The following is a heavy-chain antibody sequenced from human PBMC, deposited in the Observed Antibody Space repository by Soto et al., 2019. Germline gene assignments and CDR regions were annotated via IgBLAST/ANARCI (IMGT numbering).Heavy chain of an antibody. Sequence: QVQLQQWGAGLLKPSETLSLTCAVYGGSFSGYYWSWIRQPPGKGLEWIGEINHSGSTNYNPSLKSRVTVSVDPSKNQFSLKLSSVTAADTAVYYCARGRLGIFDPWGQGTLVTVSS. J-gene: IGHJ5*02. CDR1: GGSFSGYY. CDR3: ARGRLGIFDP. CDR2: INHSGST. V-gene: IGHV4-34*01. D-gene: IGHD6-13*01.